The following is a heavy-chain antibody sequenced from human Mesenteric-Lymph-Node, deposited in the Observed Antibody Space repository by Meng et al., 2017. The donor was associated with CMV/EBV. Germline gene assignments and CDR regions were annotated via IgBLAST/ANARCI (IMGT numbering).Heavy chain of an antibody. Sequence: GESLKISCAASGFTFSTYWMHWVRQGPGKGLVWVARINSDGSRTRYADSVKGRFTISRDNAKNTLYLQMNSLRAEDTAVYYCARPIILAGGTDGWFDPWGQGTLVTVSS. CDR3: ARPIILAGGTDGWFDP. J-gene: IGHJ5*02. V-gene: IGHV3-74*01. D-gene: IGHD6-13*01. CDR1: GFTFSTYW. CDR2: INSDGSRT.